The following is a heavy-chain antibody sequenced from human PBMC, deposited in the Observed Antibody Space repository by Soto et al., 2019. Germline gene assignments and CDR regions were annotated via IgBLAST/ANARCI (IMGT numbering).Heavy chain of an antibody. J-gene: IGHJ4*02. CDR2: ISDDGDST. CDR3: AKRSGYQEAAYLDY. Sequence: EVQLLESGGDLVQPGGSLRLSCAVSRFIFSSYGMNWVRQAPGKGLEWVSSISDDGDSTYYADSVKGRFTISRDNSKNTLYLQMNSLRAEDTAVYYCAKRSGYQEAAYLDYWGQGTLVTVSS. D-gene: IGHD5-12*01. CDR1: RFIFSSYG. V-gene: IGHV3-23*01.